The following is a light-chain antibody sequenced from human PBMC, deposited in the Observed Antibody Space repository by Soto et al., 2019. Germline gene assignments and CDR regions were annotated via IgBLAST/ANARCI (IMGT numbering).Light chain of an antibody. V-gene: IGKV3-15*01. J-gene: IGKJ1*01. CDR3: QSSNNWPP. Sequence: EIVLTLSPATLSFKTQERATLSCRASQSVRTYLAWYRQKPGQSPRLLIYDASTRATGIPARFSGSGSGTEFTLTISCLQSEDIAVCSCQSSNNWPPFAEGGKVDIK. CDR1: QSVRTY. CDR2: DAS.